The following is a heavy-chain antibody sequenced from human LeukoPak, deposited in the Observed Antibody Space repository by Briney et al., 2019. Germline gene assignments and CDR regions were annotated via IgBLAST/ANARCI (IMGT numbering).Heavy chain of an antibody. CDR3: ARGIGSQLRSGWFDP. Sequence: PGRSLRLSCAASGFTFSSYAMSWVRQAPGKGLEWVSLISGSGGSTYYADSVEGRFTISRDNSKNTLYLQMNSLRAEDTAVYYCARGIGSQLRSGWFDPWGQGTLVTVSS. CDR1: GFTFSSYA. D-gene: IGHD3-3*01. V-gene: IGHV3-23*01. CDR2: ISGSGGST. J-gene: IGHJ5*02.